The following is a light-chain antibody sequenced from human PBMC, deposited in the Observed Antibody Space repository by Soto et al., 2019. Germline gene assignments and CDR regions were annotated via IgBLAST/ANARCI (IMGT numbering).Light chain of an antibody. V-gene: IGLV1-47*01. CDR3: AAWDDSLSVYYV. CDR1: SSNIGSNY. Sequence: QSVLTQPPSASGTPGQRVTISCSGSSSNIGSNYVYWYQQLPGTAPKLLIYRNNQRPSGVPDRFSGSKSGTSASLAISGLRSEDEADYDCAAWDDSLSVYYVFGTGTKLTVL. J-gene: IGLJ1*01. CDR2: RNN.